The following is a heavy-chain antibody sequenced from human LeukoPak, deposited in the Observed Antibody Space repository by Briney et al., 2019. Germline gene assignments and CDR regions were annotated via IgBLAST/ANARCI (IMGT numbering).Heavy chain of an antibody. Sequence: GGSLRLSCAASGFTLKDYWMTWVRQPPGRGLEWVANINEDGSLTNYAASVKGRFTISRDNAHNSLYLQMNTLRAEDTALYYCARVIVLVLAASDHFDYWGQGSLVTVSS. D-gene: IGHD2-2*01. J-gene: IGHJ4*02. CDR2: INEDGSLT. CDR3: ARVIVLVLAASDHFDY. CDR1: GFTLKDYW. V-gene: IGHV3-7*05.